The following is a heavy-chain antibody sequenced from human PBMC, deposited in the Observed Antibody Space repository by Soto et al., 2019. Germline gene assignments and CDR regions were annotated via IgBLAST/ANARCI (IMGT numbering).Heavy chain of an antibody. J-gene: IGHJ5*02. Sequence: QVQLVESGGGVVQPEKSLRLSCSASGFTFTDYGMQWIRQAPSKGLEWVAGIWFDGSNKYYADSVKGRFTISRDNSKNTLHLEMNSLRGDDTAVYYCVRDYTCCSGTIYGHNWFGPWGQGTLVSVSS. D-gene: IGHD3-10*02. CDR2: IWFDGSNK. CDR1: GFTFTDYG. CDR3: VRDYTCCSGTIYGHNWFGP. V-gene: IGHV3-33*01.